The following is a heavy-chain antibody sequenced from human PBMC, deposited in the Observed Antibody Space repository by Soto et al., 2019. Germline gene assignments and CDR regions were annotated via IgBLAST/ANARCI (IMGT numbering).Heavy chain of an antibody. CDR1: GGSISSGGYY. D-gene: IGHD2-15*01. V-gene: IGHV4-31*03. CDR2: IYYSGST. CDR3: AREQDGSFDY. Sequence: SETLSLTCTVSGGSISSGGYYWSWIRQHPGKGLEWIGYIYYSGSTYYNPSLKSRVTISVDTSKNQFSLKLSSVTAADTAVYYCAREQDGSFDYWGQGTLVTVSS. J-gene: IGHJ4*02.